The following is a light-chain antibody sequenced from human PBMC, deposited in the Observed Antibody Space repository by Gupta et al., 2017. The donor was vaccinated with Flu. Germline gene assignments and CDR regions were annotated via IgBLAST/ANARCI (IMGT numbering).Light chain of an antibody. Sequence: QTVVPPEPSLTVSPGGPVTLTCASSTGAVTSSYYPNWFQQQPGQAPRALISSTTNKHSWTPARFSGSLRGGKAALTLSVVHPDDEADYYCLLYYGGAVIFGGGTKLPVL. CDR1: TGAVTSSYY. CDR2: STT. CDR3: LLYYGGAVI. J-gene: IGLJ2*01. V-gene: IGLV7-43*01.